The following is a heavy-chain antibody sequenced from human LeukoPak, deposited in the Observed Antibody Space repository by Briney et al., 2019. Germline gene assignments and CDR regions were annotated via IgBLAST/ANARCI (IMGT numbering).Heavy chain of an antibody. Sequence: ASVKVSCKASGYTFTSYYMHWVRQAPGQGLEWMGIINPSGGSTNYAQKLQGRVTMTTDTSTSTAYMELRSLRSDDTAVYYCASYSGSLDDYYFDYWGQGTLVTVSS. CDR1: GYTFTSYY. D-gene: IGHD1-26*01. CDR2: INPSGGST. J-gene: IGHJ4*02. CDR3: ASYSGSLDDYYFDY. V-gene: IGHV1-46*01.